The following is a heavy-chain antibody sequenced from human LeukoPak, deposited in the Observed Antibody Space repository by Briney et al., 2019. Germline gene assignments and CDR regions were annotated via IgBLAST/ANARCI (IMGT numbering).Heavy chain of an antibody. CDR3: ATRPGGSTWHGVFDF. J-gene: IGHJ4*02. CDR1: GVSMRNHY. Sequence: KPSETLSLTYTVSGVSMRNHYWSWIRQPPGKRLEWIGYIYDSETTNYNPSLKSRVTMSLDTSKNQFSLKLTSVTAADTALYYCATRPGGSTWHGVFDFWSRGTLVTVSS. CDR2: IYDSETT. D-gene: IGHD6-13*01. V-gene: IGHV4-59*11.